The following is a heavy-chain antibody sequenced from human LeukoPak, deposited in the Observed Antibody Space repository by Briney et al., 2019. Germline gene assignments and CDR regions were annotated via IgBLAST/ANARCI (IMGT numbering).Heavy chain of an antibody. CDR1: GGTFSSYA. V-gene: IGHV1-69*04. J-gene: IGHJ4*02. CDR3: AREFTGAAAANEVFGY. Sequence: SVKVSCKASGGTFSSYAISWVRQAPGQGLEWMGRIIPILGIANYAQKFQGRVTITADKSTSTAYMELSSLRSEDTAVYYCAREFTGAAAANEVFGYWGQGTLVTVSS. D-gene: IGHD6-13*01. CDR2: IIPILGIA.